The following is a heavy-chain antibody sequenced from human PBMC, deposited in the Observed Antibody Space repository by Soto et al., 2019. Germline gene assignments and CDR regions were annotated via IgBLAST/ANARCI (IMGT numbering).Heavy chain of an antibody. CDR1: GDSVSSENYF. Sequence: QVQLQESGPGLVKPSETLSLTCTVSGDSVSSENYFWSWIRQPPGKGLEWIGYIHYNGDTNYNPSLKSRVTISLDSSKNPFSLKLNSVTASDTAVYYCARLVGDEGDGYKFLDFWGQGTLVTVSS. V-gene: IGHV4-61*01. D-gene: IGHD5-12*01. CDR2: IHYNGDT. J-gene: IGHJ4*02. CDR3: ARLVGDEGDGYKFLDF.